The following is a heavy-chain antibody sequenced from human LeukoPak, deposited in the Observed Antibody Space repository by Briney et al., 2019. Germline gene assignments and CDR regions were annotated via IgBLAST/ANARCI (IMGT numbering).Heavy chain of an antibody. Sequence: GGSLRLSCAASGFTFSSYSMNWVRQAPGKGLEWVSYISSSSTIYYADSVKGRFTISRDNAKNSLYLQMNSLRAEDTAVYYCARDRRGGGSYDYWGQGTLVTVSS. V-gene: IGHV3-48*01. J-gene: IGHJ4*02. CDR2: ISSSSTI. CDR1: GFTFSSYS. CDR3: ARDRRGGGSYDY. D-gene: IGHD1-26*01.